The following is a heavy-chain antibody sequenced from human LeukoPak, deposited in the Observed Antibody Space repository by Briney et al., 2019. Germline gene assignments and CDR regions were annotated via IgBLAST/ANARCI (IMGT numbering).Heavy chain of an antibody. J-gene: IGHJ4*02. CDR1: GYTFTGYY. CDR2: INPNSGGT. D-gene: IGHD3-22*01. V-gene: IGHV1-2*06. Sequence: ASVKVSCKASGYTFTGYYMHWVRQAPGQGLEWMGRINPNSGGTNYAQKFQGRVTMTRDTSISTAYMELSRLRSDDTAVYYCARSYWYYYDSDIDYWGQGTLVTVSS. CDR3: ARSYWYYYDSDIDY.